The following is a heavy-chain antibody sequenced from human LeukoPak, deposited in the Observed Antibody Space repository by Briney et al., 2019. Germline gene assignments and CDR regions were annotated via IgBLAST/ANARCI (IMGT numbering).Heavy chain of an antibody. V-gene: IGHV3-21*01. J-gene: IGHJ4*02. CDR2: ISSSSSYI. CDR1: GFTFSSYS. Sequence: GGSLRLSCAASGFTFSSYSMNWVRQAPGKGLEWVSSISSSSSYIYYADSVKGRFTISRDNAKNSLYLQMNRLRAEDTAVYYCARDLTTVTTGDDYWGQGTLVTVSS. CDR3: ARDLTTVTTGDDY. D-gene: IGHD4-17*01.